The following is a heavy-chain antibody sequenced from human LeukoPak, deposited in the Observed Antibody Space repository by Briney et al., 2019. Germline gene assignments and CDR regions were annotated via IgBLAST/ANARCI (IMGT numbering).Heavy chain of an antibody. D-gene: IGHD2-15*01. Sequence: SETLSLTCAVSGYSISRGYYWGWIRQPPGKGLEWIGSIYHSGSTYYNPSLKSRVTISVDTSKNHFSLKLSSVTAADTAVYYCARPRGSCSGGSCYYYYFDYWGQGTLVTVSS. CDR3: ARPRGSCSGGSCYYYYFDY. CDR1: GYSISRGYY. J-gene: IGHJ4*02. CDR2: IYHSGST. V-gene: IGHV4-38-2*01.